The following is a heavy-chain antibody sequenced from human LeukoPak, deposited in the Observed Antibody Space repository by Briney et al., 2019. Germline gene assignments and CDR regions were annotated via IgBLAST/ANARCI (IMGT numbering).Heavy chain of an antibody. V-gene: IGHV4-59*08. CDR2: IYNSGST. D-gene: IGHD2-15*01. Sequence: SETLSLTCTVSGGSISSYYWSWIRQPPGKGLEWIGYIYNSGSTNYNPSLKSRVTISVDTSKNQFSLKLSSVTAADTAVYYCARRRWWYAALDIWGQGTMDTVSS. CDR1: GGSISSYY. J-gene: IGHJ3*02. CDR3: ARRRWWYAALDI.